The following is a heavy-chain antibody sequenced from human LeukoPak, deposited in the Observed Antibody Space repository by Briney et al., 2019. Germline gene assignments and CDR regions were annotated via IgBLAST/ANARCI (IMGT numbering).Heavy chain of an antibody. CDR3: ATYYDSSGYDYVRFVY. D-gene: IGHD3-22*01. CDR1: GFTFSSYW. Sequence: PGGPLRLSCAASGFTFSSYWMGWVRQAPGKGLEWVANIKQDGSDKYYVDSVKGRFTISRDNAQNSLYLQMNSLRAEDTAVYYCATYYDSSGYDYVRFVYWGQGTLVTVSS. J-gene: IGHJ4*02. V-gene: IGHV3-7*02. CDR2: IKQDGSDK.